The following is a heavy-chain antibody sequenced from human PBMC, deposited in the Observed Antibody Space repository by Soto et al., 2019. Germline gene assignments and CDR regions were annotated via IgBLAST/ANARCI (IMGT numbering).Heavy chain of an antibody. J-gene: IGHJ6*02. D-gene: IGHD2-2*01. CDR1: GYTFTSYG. CDR2: ISAYNGNT. V-gene: IGHV1-18*04. CDR3: ASGDIVVVPAAIYYYGMDV. Sequence: SVKVSCKASGYTFTSYGISWVRQAPVQGLEWMGWISAYNGNTNYSQKLQGRVTMTTDTSTSTAYMELRSLRSDDTAVYYCASGDIVVVPAAIYYYGMDVWGQGTTVTVSS.